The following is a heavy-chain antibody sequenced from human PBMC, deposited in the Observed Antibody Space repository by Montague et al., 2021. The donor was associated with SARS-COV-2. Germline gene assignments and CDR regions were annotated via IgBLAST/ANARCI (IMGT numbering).Heavy chain of an antibody. CDR3: TSGREGNYNVMDV. J-gene: IGHJ6*02. D-gene: IGHD1-1*01. V-gene: IGHV6-1*01. Sequence: CAIPGDTVSSNSATWKWVRQSPSRGLEWLGRTYYRSKRYNDYAVSVRGRVTINPDTSKNQFSLQLNSVTPEDTAIYYCTSGREGNYNVMDVWGQGTTVTVSS. CDR2: TYYRSKRYN. CDR1: GDTVSSNSAT.